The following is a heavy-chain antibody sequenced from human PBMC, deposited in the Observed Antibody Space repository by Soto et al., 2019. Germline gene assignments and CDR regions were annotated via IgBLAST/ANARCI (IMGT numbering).Heavy chain of an antibody. CDR1: GFTFSNYG. CDR3: AKVLYSYGPLSYGMDV. V-gene: IGHV3-23*01. J-gene: IGHJ6*02. Sequence: GGSLRLSCAASGFTFSNYGMNWVRQTPGKGLEWVSGISGSGVGTYYAASVKGQFTISRDNSKGTLYLQMKRLRAEDTALYFCAKVLYSYGPLSYGMDVWGQGTTVTVSS. D-gene: IGHD5-18*01. CDR2: ISGSGVGT.